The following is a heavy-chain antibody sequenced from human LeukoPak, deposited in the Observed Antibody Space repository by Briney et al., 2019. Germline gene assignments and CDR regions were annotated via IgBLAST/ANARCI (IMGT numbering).Heavy chain of an antibody. D-gene: IGHD3-9*01. Sequence: SETLSLTCTVSGGSISSSSYYWSWIRQPPGKGLEWIGEINHSGSTNYNPSLKSRVTISVDTSKNQFSLKLSSVTAADTAVYYCARTGFGYWGQGTLVTVSS. CDR2: INHSGST. V-gene: IGHV4-39*07. CDR3: ARTGFGY. J-gene: IGHJ4*02. CDR1: GGSISSSSYY.